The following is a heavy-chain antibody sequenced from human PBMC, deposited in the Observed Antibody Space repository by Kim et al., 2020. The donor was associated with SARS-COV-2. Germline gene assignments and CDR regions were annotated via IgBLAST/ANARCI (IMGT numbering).Heavy chain of an antibody. J-gene: IGHJ3*02. CDR3: ARGWGFDI. D-gene: IGHD7-27*01. V-gene: IGHV4-4*02. CDR2: IYHSGST. Sequence: SETLSLTCAVSGGSISSSNWWSWVRQPPGKGLAWIGEIYHSGSTNYNPSLTSRVTISVDKSKNQFSLKLSSVTAADTAVYYCARGWGFDIWGQGTMVTVSS. CDR1: GGSISSSNW.